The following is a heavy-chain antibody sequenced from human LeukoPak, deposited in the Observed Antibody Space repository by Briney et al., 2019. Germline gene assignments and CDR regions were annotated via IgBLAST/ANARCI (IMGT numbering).Heavy chain of an antibody. CDR2: IYHSGST. J-gene: IGHJ5*02. CDR3: AHSGNYFWFDP. D-gene: IGHD1-26*01. CDR1: GYSINRGYY. Sequence: PSETLSLTCTVSGYSINRGYYWGWIRQPPGKGLEWIGSIYHSGSTYYNASLKSRVTISVDTSKNQFSLKLSSVTAADTAMYYCAHSGNYFWFDPWGQGTLVTVSS. V-gene: IGHV4-38-2*02.